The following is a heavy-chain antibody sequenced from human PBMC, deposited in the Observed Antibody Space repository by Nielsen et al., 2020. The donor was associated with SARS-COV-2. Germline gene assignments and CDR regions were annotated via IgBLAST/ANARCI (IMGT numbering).Heavy chain of an antibody. V-gene: IGHV3-48*02. CDR1: GFTFSSYS. CDR3: ARVRGVWGSYRLYYFDY. D-gene: IGHD3-16*02. J-gene: IGHJ4*02. Sequence: GESLKISCAASGFTFSSYSMNWVRQAPGKGLEWVSYISSSSSTIYYADSVKGRFTISRDNAKNSLYLQMNSLRDEDTAVYYCARVRGVWGSYRLYYFDYWGQGTLVTVSS. CDR2: ISSSSSTI.